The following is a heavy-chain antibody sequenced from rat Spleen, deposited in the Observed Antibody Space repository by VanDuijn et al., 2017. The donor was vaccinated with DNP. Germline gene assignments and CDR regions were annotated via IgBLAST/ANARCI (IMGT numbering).Heavy chain of an antibody. V-gene: IGHV5-7*01. CDR1: GFTVSDFN. CDR3: TTDVERGY. Sequence: EVQLVESGGGLVQPGWSLKLSCAASGFTVSDFNMAWVRQAPKKGLEWVATISYEGSSTWYRDSVKGRFTISRDNAKSTLYLQMDSLRSEDTATYYCTTDVERGYWGQGVMVTVSS. J-gene: IGHJ2*01. D-gene: IGHD1-11*01. CDR2: ISYEGSST.